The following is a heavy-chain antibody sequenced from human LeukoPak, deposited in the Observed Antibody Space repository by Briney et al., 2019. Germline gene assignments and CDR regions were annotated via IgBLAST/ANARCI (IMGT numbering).Heavy chain of an antibody. V-gene: IGHV3-23*01. Sequence: PGGSLRLSCAASGFTFSSYAMSWVRQAPGKGLEWVSAISGSSGSTYYADSVKGRFTISRDNSKNTLYLQMNSLRADDTAVYYCAKVGVPAVMELGTRGVATTIELDYWSQGTLVTVSS. CDR3: AKVGVPAVMELGTRGVATTIELDY. CDR1: GFTFSSYA. CDR2: ISGSSGST. D-gene: IGHD2-2*01. J-gene: IGHJ4*02.